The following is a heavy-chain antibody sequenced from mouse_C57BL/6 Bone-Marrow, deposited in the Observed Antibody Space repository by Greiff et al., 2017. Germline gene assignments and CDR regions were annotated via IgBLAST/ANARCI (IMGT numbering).Heavy chain of an antibody. CDR1: GYAFSSSW. V-gene: IGHV1-82*01. Sequence: QVQLQQSGPELVKPGASVKISCKAPGYAFSSSWMNWVKQRPGKGLEWIGRIYPGDGDTNYNGKFKGKATLTADKSSSTAYMQLSSLTSEDSAVYFCARCSFAYWGQGTLVTVSA. J-gene: IGHJ3*01. CDR3: ARCSFAY. CDR2: IYPGDGDT.